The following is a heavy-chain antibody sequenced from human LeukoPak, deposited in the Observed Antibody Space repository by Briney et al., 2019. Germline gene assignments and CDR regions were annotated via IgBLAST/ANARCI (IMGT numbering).Heavy chain of an antibody. CDR2: ISGRGDNA. V-gene: IGHV3-23*01. CDR3: AKDQWGAADY. D-gene: IGHD1-26*01. CDR1: GFTFSSYA. Sequence: HPGGSLRLSCAASGFTFSSYAIHWVRQAPGKGLEWVSAISGRGDNAYYADSVKGRFTSSRDNSKNTLYLQMNSLRAEDTAIYYCAKDQWGAADYWGQGTLVTVSS. J-gene: IGHJ4*02.